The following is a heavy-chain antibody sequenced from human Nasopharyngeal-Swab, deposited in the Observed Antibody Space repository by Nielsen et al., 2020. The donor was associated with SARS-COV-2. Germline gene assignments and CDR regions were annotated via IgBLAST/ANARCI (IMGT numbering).Heavy chain of an antibody. D-gene: IGHD6-13*01. CDR1: GGSFSSYY. CDR2: IYYSGST. CDR3: ARGPDAAGTYYYYYYYMDV. J-gene: IGHJ6*03. V-gene: IGHV4-59*01. Sequence: LRLSCTVSGGSFSSYYWSWIRQLPGKGLEWIGYIYYSGSTNYNPSLKSRVTISVDTSKNQFSLKLSSVTAADTAVYYCARGPDAAGTYYYYYYYMDVWGKGTTVTVSS.